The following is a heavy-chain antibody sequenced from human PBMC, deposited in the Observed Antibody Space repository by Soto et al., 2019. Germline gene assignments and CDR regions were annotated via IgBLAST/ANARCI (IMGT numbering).Heavy chain of an antibody. CDR3: ARDTGWGLGY. CDR1: GYSFTSYW. J-gene: IGHJ4*02. CDR2: IYYSGGT. V-gene: IGHV5-51*01. D-gene: IGHD6-19*01. Sequence: GESLKISCKGSGYSFTSYWIGWVRQMPGKGLEWMGIIYYSGGTSYNPSLKSRVTISMDKSKNQFSLNLTSVTAADTAMYYCARDTGWGLGYWGQGTLVTVSS.